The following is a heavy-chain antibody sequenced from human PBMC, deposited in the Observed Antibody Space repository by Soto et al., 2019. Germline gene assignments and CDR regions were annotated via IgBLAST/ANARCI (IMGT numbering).Heavy chain of an antibody. J-gene: IGHJ4*02. Sequence: ASVKVSCKASGYTFTGYYMHWVRQAPGQGLKWMGWINPNSGGTNYAQKFQGWVTMTSDTSISTANMELSRLRSDDTAVYYCASDGSPTNYDILTGYYLSFDYWGQGTLVTVSS. V-gene: IGHV1-2*04. D-gene: IGHD3-9*01. CDR3: ASDGSPTNYDILTGYYLSFDY. CDR2: INPNSGGT. CDR1: GYTFTGYY.